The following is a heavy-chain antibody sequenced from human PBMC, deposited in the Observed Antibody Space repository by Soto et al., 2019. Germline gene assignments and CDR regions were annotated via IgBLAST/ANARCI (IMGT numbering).Heavy chain of an antibody. V-gene: IGHV3-30-3*01. J-gene: IGHJ4*02. CDR2: ISYDGSNK. CDR1: GFTFSSYA. CDR3: ARDLYYYDSSGYLY. D-gene: IGHD3-22*01. Sequence: GGSLRLSCAASGFTFSSYAMHWVRQAPGKGLEWVAVISYDGSNKYYADSVKGRFTISRDNSKNTLYLQMNSLRAEDTAVYYCARDLYYYDSSGYLYWGQGTLVTVSS.